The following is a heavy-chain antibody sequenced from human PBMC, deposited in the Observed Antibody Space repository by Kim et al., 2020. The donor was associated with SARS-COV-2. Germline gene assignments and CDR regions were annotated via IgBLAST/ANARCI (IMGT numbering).Heavy chain of an antibody. CDR3: ARGAGGNYYYGMDV. Sequence: ADSGKGRFTISRDNSKNTLYLQMNRLRAEDTAVYYCARGAGGNYYYGMDVWGQGTTVTVSS. D-gene: IGHD3-16*01. V-gene: IGHV3-30*01. J-gene: IGHJ6*02.